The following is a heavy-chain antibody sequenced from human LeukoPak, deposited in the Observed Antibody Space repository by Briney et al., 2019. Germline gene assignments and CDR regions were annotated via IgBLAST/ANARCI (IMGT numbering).Heavy chain of an antibody. D-gene: IGHD1-26*01. J-gene: IGHJ4*02. CDR2: IYTSGST. CDR3: ARGRQFRVGATTWGDY. CDR1: GGSISSSY. V-gene: IGHV4-4*07. Sequence: PSETLSLTCTVSGGSISSSYWSWIRQPAGKGLEWIGRIYTSGSTNYNPSLKSRVTMSVDTSKNQFSLKLSSVTAADTAVYYCARGRQFRVGATTWGDYWGQGTLVTVSS.